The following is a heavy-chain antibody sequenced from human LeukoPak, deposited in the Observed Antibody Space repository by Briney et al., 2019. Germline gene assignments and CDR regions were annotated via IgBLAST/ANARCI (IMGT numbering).Heavy chain of an antibody. CDR2: ISWNSDNI. J-gene: IGHJ4*02. Sequence: GGSLRLSCAASGFTFDDYAMHWVRQAPGKGLEWVSGISWNSDNIGYADSVKGRFTISRDNAKNSLYLQMNSLRAEDTALYYCVKGNYGDHWGQGTLVTVSS. D-gene: IGHD3-10*01. CDR3: VKGNYGDH. V-gene: IGHV3-9*01. CDR1: GFTFDDYA.